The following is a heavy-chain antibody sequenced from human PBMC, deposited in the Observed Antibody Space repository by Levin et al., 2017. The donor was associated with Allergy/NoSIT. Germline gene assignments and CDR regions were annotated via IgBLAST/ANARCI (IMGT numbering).Heavy chain of an antibody. D-gene: IGHD2-2*01. CDR3: ARASTPSAPPYDAFDI. V-gene: IGHV3-13*04. CDR2: IGTAGDT. CDR1: GFTFSSYD. J-gene: IGHJ3*02. Sequence: LSLPCAASGFTFSSYDMHWVRQATGKGLEWVSAIGTAGDTYYPGSVKGRFTISRENAKNSLYLQMNSLRAGDTAVYYCARASTPSAPPYDAFDIWGQGTMVTVSS.